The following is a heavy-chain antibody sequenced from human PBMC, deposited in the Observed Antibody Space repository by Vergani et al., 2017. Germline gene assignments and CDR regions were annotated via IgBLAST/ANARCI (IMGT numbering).Heavy chain of an antibody. V-gene: IGHV1-69*05. CDR3: ARPHGDILPPDPRRLDY. CDR1: GGTFSSYA. CDR2: IIPIFGTA. J-gene: IGHJ4*02. Sequence: QVQLVQSGAEVKKPGSSVKVSCKASGGTFSSYAISWVRQAPGQGLEWMGRIIPIFGTANYAQQFQGRLTMTRDTSTSTVYMDLSNLRSEDTAVYYCARPHGDILPPDPRRLDYWGQGTLVTVSS.